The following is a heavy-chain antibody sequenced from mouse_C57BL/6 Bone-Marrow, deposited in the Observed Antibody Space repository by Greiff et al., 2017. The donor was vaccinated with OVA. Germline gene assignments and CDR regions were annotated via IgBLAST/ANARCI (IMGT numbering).Heavy chain of an antibody. D-gene: IGHD1-1*01. V-gene: IGHV1-50*01. CDR2: IDPSDSYT. CDR3: ALWGYYGSRRFAY. Sequence: QVQLQQSGAELVKPGASVKLSCKASGYTFTGYWMQWVKQRPGQGLEWIGEIDPSDSYTNYNQKFKGKATLTVDTSSSTAYMQLSSLTSEDSAVYYCALWGYYGSRRFAYWGQGTLVTVSA. CDR1: GYTFTGYW. J-gene: IGHJ3*01.